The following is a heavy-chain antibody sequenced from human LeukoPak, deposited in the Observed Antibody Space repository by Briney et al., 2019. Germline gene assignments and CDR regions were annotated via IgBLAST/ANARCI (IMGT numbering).Heavy chain of an antibody. D-gene: IGHD3-10*01. CDR1: GGSISSYY. CDR3: ARAGDTMVRGAQNFDY. J-gene: IGHJ4*02. CDR2: IYYSGST. V-gene: IGHV4-59*08. Sequence: NPSETLSLTCTVSGGSISSYYWSWIRQPPGKGLEWIGYIYYSGSTNYNPSLKSRVTISVDTSKNQFSLKLSSVTAADTAVYYCARAGDTMVRGAQNFDYWGQGTLVTVSS.